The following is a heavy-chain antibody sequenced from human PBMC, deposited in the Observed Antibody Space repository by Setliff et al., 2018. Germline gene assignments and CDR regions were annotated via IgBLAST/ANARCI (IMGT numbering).Heavy chain of an antibody. J-gene: IGHJ5*01. V-gene: IGHV4-59*12. CDR3: ARIKWFGETDCFDS. Sequence: SETLSLTCTVSGGSISSDYWMWIRQPPGKGLEWIGYIFYSGSTNYNPSLKSRVTMSVDTSKNQFSLKLNSLTAADTAVYYCARIKWFGETDCFDSWGQGTLVTVSS. CDR1: GGSISSDY. CDR2: IFYSGST. D-gene: IGHD3-10*01.